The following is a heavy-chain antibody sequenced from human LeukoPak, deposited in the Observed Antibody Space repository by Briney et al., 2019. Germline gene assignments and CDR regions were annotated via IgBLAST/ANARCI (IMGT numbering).Heavy chain of an antibody. D-gene: IGHD2-2*02. J-gene: IGHJ4*02. V-gene: IGHV4-39*01. CDR1: GGSISSSSYC. Sequence: PSETLSLTCTVSGGSISSSSYCWGWIRQPPGKGLEWIGSIYYSGSTYYNPSLKSRVTISVDTSKNQFSLELSSVTAADTAVYYCARRVGYCSSTSCYILSDYWGQGTLVTVSS. CDR2: IYYSGST. CDR3: ARRVGYCSSTSCYILSDY.